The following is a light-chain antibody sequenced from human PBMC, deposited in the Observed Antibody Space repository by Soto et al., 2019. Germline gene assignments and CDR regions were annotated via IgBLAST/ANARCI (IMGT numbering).Light chain of an antibody. J-gene: IGKJ4*01. V-gene: IGKV3-15*01. CDR2: AAS. CDR3: QQYNNWPPLT. CDR1: ETVSIN. Sequence: EMVMTQSPATLSVSPGERATLSCRTSETVSINLAWYQQKPGQAPRLLIYAASTRATGVPARFSGSGSGTEFTLTISSLQSEDFAVYYCQQYNNWPPLTFGGGTKVEIK.